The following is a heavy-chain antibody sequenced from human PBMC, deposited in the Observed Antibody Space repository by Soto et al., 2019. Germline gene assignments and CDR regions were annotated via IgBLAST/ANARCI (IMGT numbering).Heavy chain of an antibody. Sequence: TGGSLRLSCAASGFTFSSYGMHWVRQAPGKGLEWVAVIWYDGSNKYYADSVKGRFTISRDNSKNTLYLQMNSLRAEDTAVYYCAREPELWARSGYDYFDYWGQGTLVTVSS. V-gene: IGHV3-33*01. CDR1: GFTFSSYG. CDR2: IWYDGSNK. CDR3: AREPELWARSGYDYFDY. D-gene: IGHD5-12*01. J-gene: IGHJ4*02.